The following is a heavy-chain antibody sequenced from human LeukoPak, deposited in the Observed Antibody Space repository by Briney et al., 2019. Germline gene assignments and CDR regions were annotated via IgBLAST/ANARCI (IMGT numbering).Heavy chain of an antibody. V-gene: IGHV1-2*02. CDR1: GYTFTDSY. Sequence: GASVKVSCKASGYTFTDSYMHWVRQAPGQGLEWMGWINPNSGGTSYAQKFQGRVSMTRDTSISTAYMELSRLRSDDTAVYYCARDLGYTSSCWGQGTLVTVSS. CDR3: ARDLGYTSSC. D-gene: IGHD6-13*01. CDR2: INPNSGGT. J-gene: IGHJ4*02.